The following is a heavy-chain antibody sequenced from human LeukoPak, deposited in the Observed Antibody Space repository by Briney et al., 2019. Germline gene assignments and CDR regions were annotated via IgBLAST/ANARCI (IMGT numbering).Heavy chain of an antibody. Sequence: PGRSLRLSCAASGFTFDDSAMHWVRQAPEKGLEWVSGISWNSGRIDYADSVKGRFTISRDNAKNSLYLQMNSLRGEDTAVYHCARVSGLWAFDIWGQGTVVTVSS. CDR2: ISWNSGRI. V-gene: IGHV3-9*01. CDR3: ARVSGLWAFDI. D-gene: IGHD2-15*01. CDR1: GFTFDDSA. J-gene: IGHJ3*02.